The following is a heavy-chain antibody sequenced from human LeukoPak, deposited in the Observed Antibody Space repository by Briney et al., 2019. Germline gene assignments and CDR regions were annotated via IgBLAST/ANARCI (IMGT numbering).Heavy chain of an antibody. CDR1: GFIFSSYA. CDR3: AKVRDGRSTGGTYYYYMDV. Sequence: HSGGSLRLSRAASGFIFSSYAMSWVRQAPGKGLEWVSGISGSGGSTYYADSVKGRFSISRDNSKNTLYLQMNSLRVEDTAVFYCAKVRDGRSTGGTYYYYMDVWGEGTTVTVSS. V-gene: IGHV3-23*01. CDR2: ISGSGGST. D-gene: IGHD1-26*01. J-gene: IGHJ6*03.